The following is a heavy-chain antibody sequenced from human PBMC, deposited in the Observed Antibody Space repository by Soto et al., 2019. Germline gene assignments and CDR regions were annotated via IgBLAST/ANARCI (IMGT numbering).Heavy chain of an antibody. Sequence: ASVKVSCKASGGTFSSYAISWVRQAPGQGLEWMGGIIPIFGTANYAQKFQGRVTITADESTSTAYMELSSPRSEDTAVYYCARGSGGTYNWFDPWGQGTLVTVS. D-gene: IGHD6-25*01. V-gene: IGHV1-69*13. CDR1: GGTFSSYA. J-gene: IGHJ5*02. CDR2: IIPIFGTA. CDR3: ARGSGGTYNWFDP.